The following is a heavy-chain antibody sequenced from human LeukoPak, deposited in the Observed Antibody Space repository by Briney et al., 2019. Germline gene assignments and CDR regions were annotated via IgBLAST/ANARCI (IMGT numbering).Heavy chain of an antibody. Sequence: GGSLRLSCAASGFTFSSYSMNWVRQAPGKGLEWVSSISSSSYIYYADSVKGRFTISRDNAKNSLYLQMNSLRAEDTAVYYCARVGGESSSGDYWGQGTLVTVSS. CDR3: ARVGGESSSGDY. J-gene: IGHJ4*02. CDR1: GFTFSSYS. D-gene: IGHD6-6*01. CDR2: ISSSSYI. V-gene: IGHV3-21*01.